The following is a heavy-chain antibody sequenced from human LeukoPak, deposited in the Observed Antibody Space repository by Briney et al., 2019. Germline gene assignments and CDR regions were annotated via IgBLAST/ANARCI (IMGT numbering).Heavy chain of an antibody. CDR1: GGSVVSGRYK. V-gene: IGHV4-61*01. CDR2: IYYSGST. D-gene: IGHD2-2*01. J-gene: IGHJ5*02. CDR3: ARDRCSSTSCYESWFDP. Sequence: SGSLSLTCTMFGGSVVSGRYKCSWIRQPQGKELEWIGYIYYSGSTNYNPSLKSRVTISVDTSKNQFSLKLSSVTAADTAVYYCARDRCSSTSCYESWFDPWGQGTLVTASP.